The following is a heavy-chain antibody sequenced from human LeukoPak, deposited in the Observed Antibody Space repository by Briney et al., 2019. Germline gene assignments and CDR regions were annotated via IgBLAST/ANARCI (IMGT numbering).Heavy chain of an antibody. CDR3: AREGTSGTHLNWFDP. Sequence: SETLSLTCTVSGGSISSYYWSWIRQPAGKGLEWIGRIYTSGNTNYNPSLKSRVTMSVDTSKNQFSLKLSSVTAADTAVYYCAREGTSGTHLNWFDPWGQGTLVTVSS. CDR2: IYTSGNT. D-gene: IGHD1-1*01. J-gene: IGHJ5*02. CDR1: GGSISSYY. V-gene: IGHV4-4*07.